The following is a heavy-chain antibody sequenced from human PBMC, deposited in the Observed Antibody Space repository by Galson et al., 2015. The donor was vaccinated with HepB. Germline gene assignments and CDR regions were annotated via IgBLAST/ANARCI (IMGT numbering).Heavy chain of an antibody. V-gene: IGHV3-30*04. CDR1: GFTFSSYA. CDR3: ARELRITMIVVVNYYFDY. CDR2: IPYDGSNK. D-gene: IGHD3-22*01. Sequence: SLRLSCAASGFTFSSYAMHWVRQAPGKGLEWVAVIPYDGSNKYYADSVKGRFTISRDNSKNTLYLQMNSLRAEDTAVYYCARELRITMIVVVNYYFDYWGQGTLVTVSS. J-gene: IGHJ4*02.